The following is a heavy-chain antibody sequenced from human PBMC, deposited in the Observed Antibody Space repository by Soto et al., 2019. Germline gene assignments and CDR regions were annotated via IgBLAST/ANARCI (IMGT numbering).Heavy chain of an antibody. CDR3: AKDRQYSSSLVLYFDY. Sequence: GGSLRLSCAASGVTFSNYTMTWVRQAPGKGLEWVSSISGSGGSTYYADSVKGRFTISRDNSNNTLYLQMNSLRAEDTAVYYCAKDRQYSSSLVLYFDYWGQGSLVTVSS. D-gene: IGHD6-13*01. V-gene: IGHV3-23*01. J-gene: IGHJ4*02. CDR1: GVTFSNYT. CDR2: ISGSGGST.